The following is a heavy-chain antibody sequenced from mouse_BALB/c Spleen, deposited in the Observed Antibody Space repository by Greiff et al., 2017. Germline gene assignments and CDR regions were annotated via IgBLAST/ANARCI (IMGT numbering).Heavy chain of an antibody. CDR1: GYTFTSYW. D-gene: IGHD2-3*01. J-gene: IGHJ2*01. Sequence: VQLQQPGAELVKPGASVKLSCKASGYTFTSYWMHWVKQRPGQGLEWIGEINPSNGRTNYNEKFKSKATLTVDKSSSTAYMQLSSLTSEDSAVYYCARGVPWLLPFDYWGQGTTRTVSS. CDR2: INPSNGRT. V-gene: IGHV1S81*02. CDR3: ARGVPWLLPFDY.